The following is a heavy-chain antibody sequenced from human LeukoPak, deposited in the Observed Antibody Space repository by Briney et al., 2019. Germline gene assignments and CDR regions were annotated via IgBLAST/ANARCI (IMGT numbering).Heavy chain of an antibody. CDR3: AREPYCSGGSCSSAPLDY. V-gene: IGHV1-69*13. CDR1: GGTFSSYA. Sequence: SVNLSCKASGGTFSSYAISWARQPPGQGLEWMGGILPIFGTANYAQKFQGRVTITADESTSTAYMELSSLRSEDTAVYYCAREPYCSGGSCSSAPLDYWGQGTLVTVSS. J-gene: IGHJ4*02. CDR2: ILPIFGTA. D-gene: IGHD2-15*01.